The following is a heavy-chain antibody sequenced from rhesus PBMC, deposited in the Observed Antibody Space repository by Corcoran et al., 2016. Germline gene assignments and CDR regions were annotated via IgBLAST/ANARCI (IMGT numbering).Heavy chain of an antibody. V-gene: IGHV4-169*01. D-gene: IGHD6-13*01. CDR3: ARVYSSWSGDDY. CDR2: IYGSGSST. CDR1: GASISSSY. Sequence: QLQLQESGPGLVKPSETLSVTCAVSGASISSSYWSWIRQAPGKGLEWIGYIYGSGSSTNYNTSIKGRVTISVNTSKSQLSLKLSSVTTADTAVYYCARVYSSWSGDDYWGQGVLVTVSS. J-gene: IGHJ4*01.